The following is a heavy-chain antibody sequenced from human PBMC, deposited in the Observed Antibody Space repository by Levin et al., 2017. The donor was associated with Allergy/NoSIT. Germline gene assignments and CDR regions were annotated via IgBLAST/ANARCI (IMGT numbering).Heavy chain of an antibody. CDR2: IYYSGST. CDR3: ARDRVAGPFDP. CDR1: GGSISSYY. J-gene: IGHJ5*02. Sequence: SCTVSGGSISSYYWSWIRQPPGKGLEWIGYIYYSGSTNYNPSLKSRVTISVDTSKNQFSLKLSSVTAADTAVYYCARDRVAGPFDPWGQGTLVTVSS. D-gene: IGHD6-19*01. V-gene: IGHV4-59*01.